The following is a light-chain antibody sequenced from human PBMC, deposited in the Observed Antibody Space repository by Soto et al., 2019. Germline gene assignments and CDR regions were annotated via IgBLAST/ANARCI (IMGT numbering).Light chain of an antibody. CDR1: FSDINTYNF. V-gene: IGLV2-14*01. J-gene: IGLJ3*02. Sequence: QSALTQPASVSGSPGQSITSSCTGTFSDINTYNFVSWFRQHPGKAPKLMIYDVSSRPSGVSDRFSGSKSGNTASLTISGLQAEDDAAYSCCIYTGTSWVFGGGTKLTVL. CDR3: CIYTGTSWV. CDR2: DVS.